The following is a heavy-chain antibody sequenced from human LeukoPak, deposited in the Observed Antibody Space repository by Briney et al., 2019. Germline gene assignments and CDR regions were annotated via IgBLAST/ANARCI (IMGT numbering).Heavy chain of an antibody. CDR2: ISANNGKT. CDR1: GYTFATYG. J-gene: IGHJ4*02. Sequence: VKVSCKASGYTFATYGFCWVRQAPGHGLEWMGWISANNGKTKFAQKFQGRVTVTTDTSTTTAYMELTSLRPDDTAVYYCAKVAGDRLDSWGQGTLVTVSS. CDR3: AKVAGDRLDS. D-gene: IGHD6-13*01. V-gene: IGHV1-18*01.